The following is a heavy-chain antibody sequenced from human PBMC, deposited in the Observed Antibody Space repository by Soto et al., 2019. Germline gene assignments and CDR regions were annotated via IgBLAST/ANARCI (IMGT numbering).Heavy chain of an antibody. CDR3: ARSEEDSDYYYYGMDV. CDR1: GDTVSSNSVA. J-gene: IGHJ6*02. Sequence: SQTLSLTCVGSGDTVSSNSVAWNWVRQSPSRGLEWMGRTYYRSRWYSDYAVSVRSRIDINADTSKNQVSLQLNSVTPEDTAVYYCARSEEDSDYYYYGMDVWGQGTTVTVSS. V-gene: IGHV6-1*01. D-gene: IGHD2-15*01. CDR2: TYYRSRWYS.